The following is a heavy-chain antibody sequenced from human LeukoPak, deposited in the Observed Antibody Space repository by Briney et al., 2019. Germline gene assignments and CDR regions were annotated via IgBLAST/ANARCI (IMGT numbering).Heavy chain of an antibody. J-gene: IGHJ6*03. D-gene: IGHD2-21*02. CDR3: ARKTDLAYCGGDCYYYYYMDV. Sequence: PGGSLRLSCAASGFTFSDYYMSWIRQAPGKGLEWVSYISSSGSTIYYADSVKGRFTISRDNAKNSLYLQMNSLRAEDTAVYYCARKTDLAYCGGDCYYYYYMDVWGKGTTVTVSS. CDR2: ISSSGSTI. CDR1: GFTFSDYY. V-gene: IGHV3-11*04.